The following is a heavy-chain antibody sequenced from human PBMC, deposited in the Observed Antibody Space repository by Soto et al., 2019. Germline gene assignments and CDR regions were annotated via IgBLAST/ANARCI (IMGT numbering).Heavy chain of an antibody. CDR1: GGSVSSGSYY. CDR2: IYYSGST. V-gene: IGHV4-61*01. J-gene: IGHJ4*02. CDR3: ARDSGGGNGNYYFDY. Sequence: PSETLSLTCTVSGGSVSSGSYYWSWIRHPPGKGLEWIGYIYYSGSTNYNPSLKSRVTISVDTSKNQFSLKLSSVTAADTAMYYCARDSGGGNGNYYFDYWGQGTLVTVSS. D-gene: IGHD3-16*01.